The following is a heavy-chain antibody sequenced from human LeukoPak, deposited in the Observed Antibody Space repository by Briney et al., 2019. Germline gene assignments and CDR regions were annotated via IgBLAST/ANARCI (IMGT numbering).Heavy chain of an antibody. CDR3: ARGDGDYGWFDP. CDR2: IYYTGST. J-gene: IGHJ5*02. D-gene: IGHD4-17*01. Sequence: PSETLSLTCSVSGDSISSSSYYWGWIRQPPGKGLEWIANIYYTGSTYYNPSLKSRVAISVDTSKNQFSLRLTSVTAADTAVYYCARGDGDYGWFDPWGQGTLVTVSS. CDR1: GDSISSSSYY. V-gene: IGHV4-39*07.